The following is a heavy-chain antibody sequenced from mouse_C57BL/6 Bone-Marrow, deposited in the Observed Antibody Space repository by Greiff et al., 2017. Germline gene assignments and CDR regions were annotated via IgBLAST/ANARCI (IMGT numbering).Heavy chain of an antibody. J-gene: IGHJ1*03. CDR3: ARIPYYYGSSPWYFDV. CDR1: GFTFSSYA. V-gene: IGHV5-4*03. Sequence: EVKLVESGGGLVKPGGSLKLSCAASGFTFSSYAMSWVRQTPEKRLEWVATISDGCSYTYYPDNVKGRFTISRDNAKNNLYLQRGHLKSEDTAMYYCARIPYYYGSSPWYFDVWGTGTTVTVSS. D-gene: IGHD1-1*01. CDR2: ISDGCSYT.